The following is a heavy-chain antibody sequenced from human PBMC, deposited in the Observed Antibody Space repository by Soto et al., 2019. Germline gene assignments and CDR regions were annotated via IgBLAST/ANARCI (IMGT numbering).Heavy chain of an antibody. CDR3: ARDHGGQSGNFIFDN. J-gene: IGHJ4*02. D-gene: IGHD3-16*01. Sequence: LRLSFATSGFTLSEYVMHWVLQAPFKVLEWVAVLWYHGSDKFYSDSVKGRFTISRDNSKKTLYLQMNSLRAEDTAVYYCARDHGGQSGNFIFDNWGQGTTVPVSS. CDR2: LWYHGSDK. V-gene: IGHV3-33*01. CDR1: GFTLSEYV.